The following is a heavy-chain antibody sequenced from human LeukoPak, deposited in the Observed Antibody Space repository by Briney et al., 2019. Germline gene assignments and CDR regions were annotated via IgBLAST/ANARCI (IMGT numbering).Heavy chain of an antibody. V-gene: IGHV3-23*01. D-gene: IGHD2-21*01. J-gene: IGHJ6*03. CDR1: GFSFSNYV. Sequence: TGGFLRLSCAASGFSFSNYVMTWVRQAPGKGLEWVSAIIGTGAGTYYADSVKGRFTISRDNSKNTLYLQMNSLRAEDTAVYYCAKGSPAILYYCMDVWGKGTTVTVSS. CDR3: AKGSPAILYYCMDV. CDR2: IIGTGAGT.